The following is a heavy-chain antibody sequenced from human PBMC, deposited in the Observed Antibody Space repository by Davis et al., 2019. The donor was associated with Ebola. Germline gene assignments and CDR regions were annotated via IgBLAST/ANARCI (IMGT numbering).Heavy chain of an antibody. J-gene: IGHJ6*02. Sequence: GESLRLSCAASGFTFSSYWMSWVRQALGKGLEWVANIKQDGSEKYYVDSVKGRFTISRDNAKNSLYLQMNSLRAEDTAVYYCARGLCCLNKNYGMDVWGQGTTVTVSS. CDR1: GFTFSSYW. CDR3: ARGLCCLNKNYGMDV. D-gene: IGHD3-16*01. V-gene: IGHV3-7*01. CDR2: IKQDGSEK.